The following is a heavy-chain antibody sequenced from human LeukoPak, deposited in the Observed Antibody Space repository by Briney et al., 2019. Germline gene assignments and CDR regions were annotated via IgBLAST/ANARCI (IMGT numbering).Heavy chain of an antibody. J-gene: IGHJ4*02. V-gene: IGHV1-2*02. CDR1: GYTFIGYY. Sequence: ASVKVSCKASGYTFIGYYIHWVRQAPGQGLEWMGWINPNTGSTKYTQKFQGRVTMTRDTSISTAYMELSRLSFDDTAVYYCARDSLYSPYIAAAGTSDYWGQGTLVTVSS. D-gene: IGHD6-13*01. CDR3: ARDSLYSPYIAAAGTSDY. CDR2: INPNTGST.